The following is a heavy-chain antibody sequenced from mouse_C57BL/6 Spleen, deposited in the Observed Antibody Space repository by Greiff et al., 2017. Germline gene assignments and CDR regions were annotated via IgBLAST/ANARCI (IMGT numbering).Heavy chain of an antibody. Sequence: QVQLKESGPGLVQPSQSLSITCTVSGFSLTSYGVHWVRQSPGKGLEWLGVLWRGGSTDYNAAFMSRLSITKDNSKSQVFFKMNSLQADDTAIYDCAKKHGSSSYAMDYWGQGTSVTVSS. V-gene: IGHV2-5*01. J-gene: IGHJ4*01. D-gene: IGHD1-1*01. CDR2: LWRGGST. CDR1: GFSLTSYG. CDR3: AKKHGSSSYAMDY.